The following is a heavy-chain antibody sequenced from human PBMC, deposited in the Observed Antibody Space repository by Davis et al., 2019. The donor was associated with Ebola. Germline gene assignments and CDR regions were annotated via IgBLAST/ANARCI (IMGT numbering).Heavy chain of an antibody. D-gene: IGHD4-23*01. CDR3: AREVVTGSWFDP. V-gene: IGHV3-21*01. Sequence: PSETLSLTCAVSGGSISSSNWWSWVRQAPGKGLEWVSSISSSSSYIYYADSVKGRFTISRDNAKNSLYLQMNSLRAEDTAVYYCAREVVTGSWFDPWGQGTLVTVSS. CDR2: ISSSSSYI. J-gene: IGHJ5*02. CDR1: GGSISSSN.